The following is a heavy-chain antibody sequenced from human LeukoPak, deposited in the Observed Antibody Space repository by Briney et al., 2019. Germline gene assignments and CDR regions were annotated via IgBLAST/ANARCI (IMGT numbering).Heavy chain of an antibody. CDR3: AKAGSYGDYSTGYFDL. CDR1: GFTFSSYA. V-gene: IGHV3-30-3*01. D-gene: IGHD4-17*01. Sequence: PGGSLRLSCAASGFTFSSYAMHWVRQAPGKGLEWVAVISYDGSNKYYADSVKGRFTISRDNSKNTLYLQMNSLRAEDTAVYYCAKAGSYGDYSTGYFDLWGRDTLVTVSS. CDR2: ISYDGSNK. J-gene: IGHJ2*01.